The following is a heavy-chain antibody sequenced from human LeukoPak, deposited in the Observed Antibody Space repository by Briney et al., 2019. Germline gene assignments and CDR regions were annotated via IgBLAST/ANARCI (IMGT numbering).Heavy chain of an antibody. CDR3: TRATVAAVGSSSTYYFDY. D-gene: IGHD6-13*01. V-gene: IGHV4-38-2*02. CDR1: DYSISSGYF. Sequence: SETLSLTCTVSDYSISSGYFWGWIRQAPGKGLEWIVNIYHSGSTYNNPSLKSRVTISVDTSKNQFSLRLTSVTAADTAMYFCTRATVAAVGSSSTYYFDYWGQGILVTVSS. CDR2: IYHSGST. J-gene: IGHJ4*02.